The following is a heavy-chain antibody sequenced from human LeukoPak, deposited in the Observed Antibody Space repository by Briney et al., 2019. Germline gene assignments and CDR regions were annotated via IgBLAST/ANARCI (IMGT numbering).Heavy chain of an antibody. CDR3: AKVIRGGDFWSGYYYGMDV. Sequence: GGSLRLSCAASGFTFSSYGMHWVRQAPGKGLEWVAVISYDGSNKYYADSVKGRFTISRDNSKNTLYLQMNSLRAEDTAVYYCAKVIRGGDFWSGYYYGMDVWGQGTTVTVSS. V-gene: IGHV3-30*18. J-gene: IGHJ6*02. CDR1: GFTFSSYG. CDR2: ISYDGSNK. D-gene: IGHD3-3*01.